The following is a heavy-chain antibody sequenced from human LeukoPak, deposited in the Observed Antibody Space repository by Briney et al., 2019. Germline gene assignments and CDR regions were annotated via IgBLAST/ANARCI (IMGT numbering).Heavy chain of an antibody. J-gene: IGHJ4*02. CDR1: GFTFSSYS. CDR3: ARLSRLYSSSSAY. CDR2: ISSSSSYI. V-gene: IGHV3-21*01. D-gene: IGHD6-6*01. Sequence: GGSLRLSCAASGFTFSSYSMNWVRQAPGKGLEWVSSISSSSSYIYYADSVKGRFTISRDNAKNSLYLQMNSLRAEDTAVYYCARLSRLYSSSSAYWGQGTLVTVSS.